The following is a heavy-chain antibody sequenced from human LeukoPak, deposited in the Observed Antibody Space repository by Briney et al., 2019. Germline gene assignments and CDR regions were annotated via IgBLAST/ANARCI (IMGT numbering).Heavy chain of an antibody. CDR3: ARDGHFTISKGTYYYYYYYMDV. D-gene: IGHD3-3*01. J-gene: IGHJ6*03. CDR2: INPSGGST. CDR1: GYTFTSYY. Sequence: GASVKVSCKASGYTFTSYYMHWVRQAPGQGLEWMGIINPSGGSTSYAQKFQGRVTMTRDMSTSTVYMELSSLRSEDTAVYYCARDGHFTISKGTYYYYYYYMDVWGKGTTVTVSS. V-gene: IGHV1-46*01.